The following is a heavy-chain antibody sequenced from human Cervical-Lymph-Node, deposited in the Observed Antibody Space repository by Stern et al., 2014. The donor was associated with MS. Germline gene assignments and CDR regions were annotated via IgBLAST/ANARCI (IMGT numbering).Heavy chain of an antibody. Sequence: VQLVESGAEVKKPGASVKVSCKASGNTFTRYYIHWVRQAPGQGLEWMGIINPSGGTTTYAQKFQGRVTMTRDTSTSTVYMDLSSLRSEDTALYYCARAQTTLDPWGQGTLVAVSS. J-gene: IGHJ5*02. CDR2: INPSGGTT. V-gene: IGHV1-46*01. CDR1: GNTFTRYY. CDR3: ARAQTTLDP. D-gene: IGHD1-1*01.